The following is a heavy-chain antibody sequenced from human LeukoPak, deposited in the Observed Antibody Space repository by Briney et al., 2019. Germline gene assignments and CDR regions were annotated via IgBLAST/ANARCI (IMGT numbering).Heavy chain of an antibody. J-gene: IGHJ6*03. CDR1: GFTFSSYW. V-gene: IGHV3-7*01. Sequence: GGSLRLSCAASGFTFSSYWMSWVRQAPGKGLEWVANIKKDGSEKYYVDSVKGRFTISRDNAKTSLYLQMNSLRAEDTAVYYCAREYATAMAAYYYYYMDVWGKGTTVTVSS. D-gene: IGHD5-18*01. CDR2: IKKDGSEK. CDR3: AREYATAMAAYYYYYMDV.